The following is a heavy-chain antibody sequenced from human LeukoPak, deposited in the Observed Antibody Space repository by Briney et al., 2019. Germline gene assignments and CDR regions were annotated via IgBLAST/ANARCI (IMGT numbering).Heavy chain of an antibody. CDR3: GRGVNDIRSYYYYDY. V-gene: IGHV3-53*01. CDR2: IYGGGRT. CDR1: GFTVTSTY. J-gene: IGHJ4*02. Sequence: GGSLRLTCAASGFTVTSTYMAWVRQAPEKGLECVSGIYGGGRTYYADSVKGRFIISRDNSKNTLYLQMNSLRAEDTAVYFCGRGVNDIRSYYYYDYGGQGTLVTVSS. D-gene: IGHD3-22*01.